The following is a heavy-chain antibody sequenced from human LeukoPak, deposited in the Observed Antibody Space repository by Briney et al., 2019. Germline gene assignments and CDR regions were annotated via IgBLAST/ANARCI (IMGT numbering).Heavy chain of an antibody. Sequence: GGSLRLSCAASGFTVSSNYMSWVRQAPGKGLVWVSRINSDGDSTTYADSVKGRFTISRDNAKNTLYLQMNGVRVEDTAVYYCARVGMSSGWDYFDCWGQGTLVTVSS. D-gene: IGHD6-19*01. J-gene: IGHJ4*02. CDR2: INSDGDST. CDR1: GFTVSSNY. CDR3: ARVGMSSGWDYFDC. V-gene: IGHV3-74*01.